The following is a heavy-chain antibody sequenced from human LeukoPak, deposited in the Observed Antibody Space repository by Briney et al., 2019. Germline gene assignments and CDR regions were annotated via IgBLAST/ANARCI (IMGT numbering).Heavy chain of an antibody. CDR2: IIPIFGTA. Sequence: ASVKVSCKASGGTFSSYAISWVRQAPGQGVEWMGGIIPIFGTANYAQKFQGRVTITADKSTSTTYMELSSLRSEDTAVYYCASGMVRSYYYYYMDGWGKGTTVTVSS. D-gene: IGHD3-10*01. CDR3: ASGMVRSYYYYYMDG. CDR1: GGTFSSYA. V-gene: IGHV1-69*06. J-gene: IGHJ6*03.